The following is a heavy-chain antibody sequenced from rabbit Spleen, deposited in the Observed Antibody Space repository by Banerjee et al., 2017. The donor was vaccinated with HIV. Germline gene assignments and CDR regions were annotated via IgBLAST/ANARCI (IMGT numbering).Heavy chain of an antibody. CDR2: IYVGSAGYT. CDR3: ARNGGMLNYEL. Sequence: QEQLVEYGGDLVQPEGSLTLTCKASGLDFSSSYWICWVRQAPGKGLEWIACIYVGSAGYTYYASWAKGRFTISKTSSTTVTLQMTSLTAADTATYFCARNGGMLNYELWGPGTLVTVS. V-gene: IGHV1S45*01. CDR1: GLDFSSSYW. J-gene: IGHJ4*01. D-gene: IGHD6-1*01.